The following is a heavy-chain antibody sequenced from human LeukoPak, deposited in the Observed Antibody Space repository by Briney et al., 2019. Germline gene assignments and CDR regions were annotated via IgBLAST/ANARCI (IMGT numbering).Heavy chain of an antibody. CDR1: GFTFSNAW. CDR2: IKSKTDGGTT. V-gene: IGHV3-15*01. D-gene: IGHD3-22*01. CDR3: AKAPGGYYYDSSGYSYFDY. Sequence: GGSLRLSCAASGFTFSNAWMSWVRQAPGKGLEWVGRIKSKTDGGTTDYAAPVKGRFTISRDDSKNTLYLQMNSLRAEDTAVYYCAKAPGGYYYDSSGYSYFDYWGQGTLVTVSS. J-gene: IGHJ4*02.